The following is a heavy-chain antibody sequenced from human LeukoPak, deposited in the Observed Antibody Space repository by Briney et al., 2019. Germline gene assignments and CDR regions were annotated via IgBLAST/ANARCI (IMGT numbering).Heavy chain of an antibody. J-gene: IGHJ4*02. CDR3: ARVIGGTLLLWFGELFFGY. Sequence: SETLFLTCTVSGGSISSGGYYWSWIRQHPGKGLEWIGYIYYSGSTYYNPSLKSRVTISVDTSKNQFSLKLSSVTAADTAVYYCARVIGGTLLLWFGELFFGYWGQGTLVTVSS. D-gene: IGHD3-10*01. CDR1: GGSISSGGYY. V-gene: IGHV4-31*03. CDR2: IYYSGST.